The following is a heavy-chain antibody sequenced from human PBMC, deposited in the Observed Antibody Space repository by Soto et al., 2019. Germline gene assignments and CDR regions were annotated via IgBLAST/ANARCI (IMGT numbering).Heavy chain of an antibody. Sequence: QVQLVESGGGVVQPGRSLRLSCAASGFTFSSYAMHWVRQAPGKGLEWVAVISYDGSNKYYADSVKGRFTISRDNSKNTLYLQMNSLRAEDTAVYSCARVFWPVTTVVAFDYWGQGTLVTVSS. CDR3: ARVFWPVTTVVAFDY. V-gene: IGHV3-30-3*01. CDR1: GFTFSSYA. CDR2: ISYDGSNK. D-gene: IGHD4-17*01. J-gene: IGHJ4*02.